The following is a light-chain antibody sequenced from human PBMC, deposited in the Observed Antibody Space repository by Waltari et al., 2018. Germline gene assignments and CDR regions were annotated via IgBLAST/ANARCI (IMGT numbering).Light chain of an antibody. CDR2: EGS. CDR1: SSAVGSYNL. CDR3: CSYAGSSLWDV. V-gene: IGLV2-23*01. Sequence: QSALTQPASVSGSPGQSITISCTGTSSAVGSYNLVSWYQQHPGKAPKLMIYEGSKRPSGVSNRFSGSKSGNTASLTISGLQAEDEADYYCCSYAGSSLWDVFGTGTKVTVL. J-gene: IGLJ1*01.